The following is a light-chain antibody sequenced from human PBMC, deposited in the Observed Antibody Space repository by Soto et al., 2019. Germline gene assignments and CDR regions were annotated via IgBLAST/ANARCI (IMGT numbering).Light chain of an antibody. CDR1: SSNIGAGYD. J-gene: IGLJ1*01. V-gene: IGLV1-40*01. Sequence: QSVLTQPPSVSGAPGQRVTISCTGSSSNIGAGYDVHWYQQLPGTAPKLLIYAYNNRPSGVPDRFSGSKSGTSASLAITGLQAEDEADYYCQSYDSSLSGCVFGIGTKVTVL. CDR2: AYN. CDR3: QSYDSSLSGCV.